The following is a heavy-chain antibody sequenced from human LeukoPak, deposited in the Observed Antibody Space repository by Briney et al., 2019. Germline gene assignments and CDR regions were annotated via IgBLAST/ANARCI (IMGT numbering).Heavy chain of an antibody. CDR3: ARGLDYGSGSYYKEFDL. D-gene: IGHD3-10*01. V-gene: IGHV4-59*01. CDR2: IYYSGST. J-gene: IGHJ2*01. Sequence: SETLSLTCTVSGGSISSYYWSWIRQPPGKGLEWIGYIYYSGSTNYNPSLKSRVTISVDTSKNQFSLKLSFVTAADTAVYYCARGLDYGSGSYYKEFDLWGRGTLVTVSS. CDR1: GGSISSYY.